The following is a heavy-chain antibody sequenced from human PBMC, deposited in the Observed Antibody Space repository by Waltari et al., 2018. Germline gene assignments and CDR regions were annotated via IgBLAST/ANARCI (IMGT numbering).Heavy chain of an antibody. Sequence: QVQPVQSGAEVKKPGSSVKVSCKASAGTFSRYSISWVRQAPGQGLEWMGGSIPIFGTANYAQKFHGRVTITADESTSTAYMELSSLRSEDTAVYYCATESIAAAGTSFDYWGQGTLVTVSS. J-gene: IGHJ4*02. CDR3: ATESIAAAGTSFDY. CDR2: SIPIFGTA. V-gene: IGHV1-69*01. CDR1: AGTFSRYS. D-gene: IGHD6-13*01.